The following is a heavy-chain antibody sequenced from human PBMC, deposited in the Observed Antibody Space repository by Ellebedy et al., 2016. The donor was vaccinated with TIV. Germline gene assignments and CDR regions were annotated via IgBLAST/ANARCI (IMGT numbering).Heavy chain of an antibody. CDR2: IKQDGSVK. J-gene: IGHJ4*02. D-gene: IGHD2-2*01. V-gene: IGHV3-7*03. Sequence: GGSLRLXXAASGFSFSSYWMSWVRQASGKGLEWVANIKQDGSVKHYVDAVKGRFTISRDNSKNTLYLQMNSLRAEDTAVYYCAKDPCFRTSCSTGRADYWGQGTLVTVSS. CDR1: GFSFSSYW. CDR3: AKDPCFRTSCSTGRADY.